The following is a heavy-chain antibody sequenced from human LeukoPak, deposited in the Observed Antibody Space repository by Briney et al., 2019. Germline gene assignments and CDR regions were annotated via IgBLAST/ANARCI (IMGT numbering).Heavy chain of an antibody. J-gene: IGHJ4*02. Sequence: ASVKVSCKASGYTFTSYDINWVRQATGQGLEWMGWMNPNSGNTGYAQKFQGRVTMTRNTSISTAYMELSSLRSEDTAVYHCARASPNYYGSGSYYYYFDYWGQGTLVTVSS. CDR2: MNPNSGNT. CDR3: ARASPNYYGSGSYYYYFDY. V-gene: IGHV1-8*01. CDR1: GYTFTSYD. D-gene: IGHD3-10*01.